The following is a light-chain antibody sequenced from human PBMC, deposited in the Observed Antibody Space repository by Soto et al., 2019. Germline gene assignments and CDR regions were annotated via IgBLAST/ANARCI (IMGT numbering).Light chain of an antibody. J-gene: IGLJ3*02. CDR2: EDT. V-gene: IGLV2-18*01. CDR3: TFYTTTSPGV. Sequence: QSALTQPPSVSGSPGQSVTISCTGTSSDFGNYNRGSWYQQPPGTAPKLMVYEDTHRPSGVPDRFSGSKSGKTASLTISGLQAEDEADYYCTFYTTTSPGVVCGGTQLTVL. CDR1: SSDFGNYNR.